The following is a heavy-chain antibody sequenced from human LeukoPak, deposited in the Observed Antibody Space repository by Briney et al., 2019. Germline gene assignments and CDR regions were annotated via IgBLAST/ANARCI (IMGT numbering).Heavy chain of an antibody. J-gene: IGHJ6*02. Sequence: KGGESLKISCKGSGYSFTSYWIGWVRQMSGKGLEGRGIIYPGDSDTRYSPSFQGQVTISADKSISTAYLQWSSLKASDTAMYYCASPKGYSSSWAGMDVWGQGTTVTVSS. CDR1: GYSFTSYW. CDR2: IYPGDSDT. D-gene: IGHD6-13*01. V-gene: IGHV5-51*01. CDR3: ASPKGYSSSWAGMDV.